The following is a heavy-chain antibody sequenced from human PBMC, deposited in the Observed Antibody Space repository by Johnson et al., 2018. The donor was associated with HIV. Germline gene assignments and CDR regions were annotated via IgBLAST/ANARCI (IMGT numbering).Heavy chain of an antibody. D-gene: IGHD2-8*01. J-gene: IGHJ3*02. CDR3: MVAPRPGDVFDI. CDR1: GFTFSDYY. CDR2: ISSSGSTI. Sequence: QVQLVESGGGLVKPGGSLRLSCAASGFTFSDYYMSWIRQAPGKGLEWVSYISSSGSTIYYAGSAKGRFTISSDNAKNSLYLQMNSLRVEDTALYYCMVAPRPGDVFDIWGQGTMVTVSS. V-gene: IGHV3-11*04.